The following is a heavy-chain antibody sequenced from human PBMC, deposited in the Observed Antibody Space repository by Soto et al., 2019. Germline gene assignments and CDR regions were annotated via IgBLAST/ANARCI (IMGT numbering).Heavy chain of an antibody. V-gene: IGHV1-3*01. CDR2: INADNGDS. CDR3: ARDTGSGLRVEPGIFEY. D-gene: IGHD1-26*01. J-gene: IGHJ4*02. Sequence: QVQLVQSGAEVKKPGASVKVSCNPSGYAFTSYTMHWVRQAPGQGLEWMGWINADNGDSKNSQKFQGRVTITRATSASIAYMELSSLRSEDTAVYYCARDTGSGLRVEPGIFEYWGQGTLVTVSS. CDR1: GYAFTSYT.